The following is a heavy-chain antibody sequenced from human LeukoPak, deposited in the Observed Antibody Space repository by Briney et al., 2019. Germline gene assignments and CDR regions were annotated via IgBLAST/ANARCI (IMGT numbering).Heavy chain of an antibody. V-gene: IGHV3-13*01. CDR2: IGTASDT. CDR1: GFIFSSFD. Sequence: GGSLRLSCAASGFIFSSFDMHWVRQPTGQGLEWVSTIGTASDTYYPGSVEGRFTLSRDNAENSLYLQMNSLTAGDTAVYYCARGPPRGKYYYMDVWGKGTTVTVSS. D-gene: IGHD1-1*01. J-gene: IGHJ6*03. CDR3: ARGPPRGKYYYMDV.